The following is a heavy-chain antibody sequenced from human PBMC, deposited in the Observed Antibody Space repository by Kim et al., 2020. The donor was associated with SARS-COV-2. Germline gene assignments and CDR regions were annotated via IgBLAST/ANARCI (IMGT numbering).Heavy chain of an antibody. Sequence: AQKLQGRVPMTRDTSTSTVYMELSSLRSEDTAVYYCARDLSGSYEYYFDYWGQGTLVTVSS. CDR3: ARDLSGSYEYYFDY. V-gene: IGHV1-46*01. J-gene: IGHJ4*02. D-gene: IGHD1-26*01.